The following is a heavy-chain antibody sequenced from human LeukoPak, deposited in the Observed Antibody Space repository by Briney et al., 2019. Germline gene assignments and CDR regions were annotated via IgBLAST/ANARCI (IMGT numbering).Heavy chain of an antibody. CDR2: ISGSGSYT. CDR3: AREVYSSGWSSFDY. D-gene: IGHD6-19*01. CDR1: GFTFSDYY. Sequence: GGSLRLSCAASGFTFSDYYMSWIRQAPGKGLEWVSDISGSGSYTNYADSVKGRFTISRDNAKNTLYLQMNSLRAEDTAVYYCAREVYSSGWSSFDYWGQGTLLTVSS. J-gene: IGHJ4*02. V-gene: IGHV3-11*06.